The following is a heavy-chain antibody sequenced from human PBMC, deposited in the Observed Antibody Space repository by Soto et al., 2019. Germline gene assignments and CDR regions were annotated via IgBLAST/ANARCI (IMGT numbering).Heavy chain of an antibody. D-gene: IGHD5-18*01. CDR2: ISSSGGTI. Sequence: GGSLRLSCGASGFTFSDDYMSWIRQAPGKGLEWVSYISSSGGTIYYADSVKRRFTISRDNAKNSLFLQMNSLRADDTAVYYCARASSPRDPWLDYWGQGTLVTVSS. J-gene: IGHJ4*02. CDR3: ARASSPRDPWLDY. CDR1: GFTFSDDY. V-gene: IGHV3-11*01.